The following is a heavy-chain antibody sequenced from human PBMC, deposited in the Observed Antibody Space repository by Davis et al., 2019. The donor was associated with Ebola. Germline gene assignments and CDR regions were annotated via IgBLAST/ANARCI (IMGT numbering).Heavy chain of an antibody. CDR1: GNSFASHW. J-gene: IGHJ3*02. D-gene: IGHD2-8*02. CDR3: ATLRRTITGMDDGFDI. V-gene: IGHV5-51*01. Sequence: WGSLRLSCKDSGNSFASHWIGWVRQMPGKGLEWMGIIYTGDSDTRYSPSFRGQVTISADKSIKTAFLQWSSLKASDTAMYYCATLRRTITGMDDGFDIWGQGTLVTVFS. CDR2: IYTGDSDT.